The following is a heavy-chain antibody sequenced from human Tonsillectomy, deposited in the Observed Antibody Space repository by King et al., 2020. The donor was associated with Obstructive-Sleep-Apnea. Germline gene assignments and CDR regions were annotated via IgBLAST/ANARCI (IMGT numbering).Heavy chain of an antibody. J-gene: IGHJ6*02. D-gene: IGHD3-16*01. V-gene: IGHV3-21*01. CDR1: GFTFSSYS. CDR2: ISSSSSYI. Sequence: VQLVESGGGLVKPGGSLRLSCAASGFTFSSYSMNWVRQAPGKGLEWVSSISSSSSYIYYADSVKGRFTISRDNAKNSLYLQMNSLRAEDTAVYYCAGELRRPNYYYYGMDVWGQGTTVTVSS. CDR3: AGELRRPNYYYYGMDV.